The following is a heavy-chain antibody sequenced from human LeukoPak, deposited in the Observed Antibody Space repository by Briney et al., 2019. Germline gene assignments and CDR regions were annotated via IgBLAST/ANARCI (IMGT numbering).Heavy chain of an antibody. CDR2: IKSKIEDGTT. CDR1: GFTFSNAW. Sequence: SLRLSCAPSGFTFSNAWMSWVRQAPGNGLDWVGRIKSKIEDGTTDYAAPVKGRFTISRDDSKKMLYLQMNSLKIEDTAVYYCTTELPVAEWFDPWGQGTQVTVSS. D-gene: IGHD6-19*01. CDR3: TTELPVAEWFDP. J-gene: IGHJ5*02. V-gene: IGHV3-15*01.